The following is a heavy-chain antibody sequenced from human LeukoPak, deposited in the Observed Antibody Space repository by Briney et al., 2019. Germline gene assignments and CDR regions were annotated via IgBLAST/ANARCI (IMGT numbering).Heavy chain of an antibody. CDR3: ASERQWLGTYYFDY. D-gene: IGHD6-19*01. CDR2: IYTSGST. Sequence: SETLSLTCTVSGGSISSHYWSWIRQPAGKGLEWIGRIYTSGSTNYNPSLKSRVTMSVDTSKNQFSLKLSSVTAADTAVYYCASERQWLGTYYFDYWGQGTLVTVSS. J-gene: IGHJ4*02. CDR1: GGSISSHY. V-gene: IGHV4-4*07.